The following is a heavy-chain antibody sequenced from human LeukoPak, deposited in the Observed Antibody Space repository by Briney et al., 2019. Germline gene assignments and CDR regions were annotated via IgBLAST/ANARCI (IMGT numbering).Heavy chain of an antibody. CDR3: ARHEGSGSYYSY. CDR2: ISPDDSKI. V-gene: IGHV5-51*01. J-gene: IGHJ4*02. Sequence: GESLKISCKGSGYSFTTYWIAWVRQMPGRGLEWMGIISPDDSKIRYSPSFRGQVTISADKSTSTAYLQWSRLRASDTAIYYCARHEGSGSYYSYWGQGTLVTVSS. CDR1: GYSFTTYW. D-gene: IGHD1-26*01.